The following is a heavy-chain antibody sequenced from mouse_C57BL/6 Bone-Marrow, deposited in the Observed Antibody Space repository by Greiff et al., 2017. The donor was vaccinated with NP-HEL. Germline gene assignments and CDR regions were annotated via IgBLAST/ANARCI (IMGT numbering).Heavy chain of an antibody. CDR1: GFTFSDYG. Sequence: EVMLVESRGGLVKPGGSLKLSCAASGFTFSDYGMHWVRQAPEKGLEWVAYISSGSSTIYYADTVKGRFTISRDNAKNTLFLQMTSLRSEDTAMYYCARTPWFAYWGQGTLVTVSA. CDR2: ISSGSSTI. J-gene: IGHJ3*01. V-gene: IGHV5-17*01. CDR3: ARTPWFAY.